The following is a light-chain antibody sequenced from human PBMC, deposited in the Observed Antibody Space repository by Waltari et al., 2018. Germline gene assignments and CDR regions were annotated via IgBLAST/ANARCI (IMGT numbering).Light chain of an antibody. CDR3: QQYGT. CDR2: DTS. Sequence: DIQMTQSPSSLSASVGDRVTITCQASHENRNYLNWYQQKPGKAPKHLIYDTSNLETGVPSRFSGSGSGTDFTFTITSLQPEDFATYYCQQYGTFGQGTKVETK. J-gene: IGKJ2*01. V-gene: IGKV1-33*01. CDR1: HENRNY.